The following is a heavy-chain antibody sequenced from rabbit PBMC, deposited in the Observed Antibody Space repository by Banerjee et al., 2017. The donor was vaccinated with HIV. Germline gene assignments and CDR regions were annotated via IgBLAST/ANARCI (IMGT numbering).Heavy chain of an antibody. CDR3: ARDSYGYAYALNL. CDR1: GFSFSSSYW. D-gene: IGHD6-1*01. V-gene: IGHV1S45*01. CDR2: IDGVSSGRT. Sequence: QEQLEESGGDLVKPEGSLTLTCTASGFSFSSSYWMSWVRQAPGKGLEWIACIDGVSSGRTYYANWAKGRFTISKTSSTTVTLQMTSLTAADTATYFCARDSYGYAYALNLWGPGTLVTVS. J-gene: IGHJ4*01.